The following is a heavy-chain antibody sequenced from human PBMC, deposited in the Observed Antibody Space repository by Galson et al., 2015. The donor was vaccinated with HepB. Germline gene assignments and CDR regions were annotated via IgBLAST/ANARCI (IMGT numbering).Heavy chain of an antibody. CDR2: ISGRGGNT. CDR1: GFTFSSYA. CDR3: AKGDVRGSAARNYGMDV. V-gene: IGHV3-23*01. J-gene: IGHJ6*02. D-gene: IGHD3-10*01. Sequence: SLRLSCAASGFTFSSYAMSWVRQAPGKGLEWVSSISGRGGNTYYTDSVKGRFTISRDNAKKMLSLRTNSLRAEDTAVYYCAKGDVRGSAARNYGMDVWGQGTTVTVSS.